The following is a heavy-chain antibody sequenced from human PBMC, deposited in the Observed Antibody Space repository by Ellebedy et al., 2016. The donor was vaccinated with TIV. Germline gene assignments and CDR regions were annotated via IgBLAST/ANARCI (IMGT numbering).Heavy chain of an antibody. CDR3: ARRNLEVAGKQPNYYYYGMDV. Sequence: MPSETLSLTCTVSGGSISSYYWSWIRQPPGKGLEWIGYIYYSGSTNYNPSLKSRVTISVDTSKNQFSLKLSSVTAADTAVYYCARRNLEVAGKQPNYYYYGMDVWGQGTTVTVSS. CDR2: IYYSGST. D-gene: IGHD6-19*01. J-gene: IGHJ6*02. CDR1: GGSISSYY. V-gene: IGHV4-59*08.